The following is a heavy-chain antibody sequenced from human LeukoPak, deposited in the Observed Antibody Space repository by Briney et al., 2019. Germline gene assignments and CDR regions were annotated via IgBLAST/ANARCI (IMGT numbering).Heavy chain of an antibody. V-gene: IGHV3-74*01. J-gene: IGHJ5*01. CDR2: INSDGSFT. CDR3: ARSDWFDS. CDR1: GFTLSNYW. Sequence: GGSLRLSCVASGFTLSNYWMHWVRQAPGKGLVWVSRINSDGSFTSYADSVKGRFTISRDNAKNTLYLQMISLRGDDTAVYYCARSDWFDSWGQGTLVTVSP.